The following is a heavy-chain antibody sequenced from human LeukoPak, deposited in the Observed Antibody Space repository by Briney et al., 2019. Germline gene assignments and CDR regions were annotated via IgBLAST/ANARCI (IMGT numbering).Heavy chain of an antibody. V-gene: IGHV4-61*01. CDR3: ARARVRSEYCSGGSCYPITPWDY. CDR1: GGSVSSGSYY. Sequence: SETLSLTCTVSGGSVSSGSYYWSWIRQPPGKGLEWIVYIYYSGSTNYNPSLKSRVTISVDTSKNQFSLKLSSVTAADTAVYYCARARVRSEYCSGGSCYPITPWDYWGQGTLVTVSS. J-gene: IGHJ4*02. CDR2: IYYSGST. D-gene: IGHD2-15*01.